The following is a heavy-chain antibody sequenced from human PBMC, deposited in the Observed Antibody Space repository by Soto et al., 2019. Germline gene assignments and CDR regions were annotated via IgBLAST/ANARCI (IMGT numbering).Heavy chain of an antibody. CDR3: ARAVSGSIRYFDY. CDR1: GFTFSLYS. Sequence: EVQLLESGGGLVQPGGSLRLSCAASGFTFSLYSMTWVRQAPGKGLEWFSLLTGSGFTTYYADSVKGRFTISRDNSNSTLYLQMNTLRADDTAVYYCARAVSGSIRYFDYWGQGTLVTVSS. V-gene: IGHV3-23*01. CDR2: LTGSGFTT. J-gene: IGHJ4*02. D-gene: IGHD1-26*01.